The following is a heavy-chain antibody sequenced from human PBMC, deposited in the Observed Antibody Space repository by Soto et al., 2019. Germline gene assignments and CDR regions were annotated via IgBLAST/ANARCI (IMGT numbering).Heavy chain of an antibody. CDR1: GYTFTYRY. D-gene: IGHD1-26*01. CDR2: ITPFNGNT. CDR3: ASDGGSYYGFDY. Sequence: QMQLVQSGAEVKKTGSSVKVSCKASGYTFTYRYLHWVRQAPGQALEWMGWITPFNGNTNYAQKFQDRVTITRDRSMSTAYMELSSLRSEDTAMYYCASDGGSYYGFDYWGQGTLVTVSS. V-gene: IGHV1-45*02. J-gene: IGHJ4*02.